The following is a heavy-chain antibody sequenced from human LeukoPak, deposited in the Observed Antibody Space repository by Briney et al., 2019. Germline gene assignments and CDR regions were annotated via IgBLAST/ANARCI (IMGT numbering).Heavy chain of an antibody. V-gene: IGHV3-74*01. Sequence: PGGSLRLSCAASGFTFSSYWMHWVRQAPGKGLVWVSRIKSDGSSTSYADSEKGRFTISRDNSKNTLYLQMNGLKAEDTAVYYCARGPMTTLYLVGSPKGDYMDVWGKGTTVTVSS. CDR3: ARGPMTTLYLVGSPKGDYMDV. CDR2: IKSDGSST. D-gene: IGHD4-11*01. CDR1: GFTFSSYW. J-gene: IGHJ6*03.